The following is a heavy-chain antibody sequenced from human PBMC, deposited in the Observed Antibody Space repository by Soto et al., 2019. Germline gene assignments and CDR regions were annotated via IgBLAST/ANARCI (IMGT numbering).Heavy chain of an antibody. Sequence: SVTLSLTCTVSGGSISSSIYYWGWIRQPPGKGLEWIGSIYYSGSTYYNPSLNSRVSISVDTSKNQFSLKLSSVPAADTAVDFSAGHGGDYGFDKWFDPWAQGTLEIVSS. D-gene: IGHD4-17*01. CDR1: GGSISSSIYY. CDR2: IYYSGST. V-gene: IGHV4-39*01. J-gene: IGHJ5*02. CDR3: AGHGGDYGFDKWFDP.